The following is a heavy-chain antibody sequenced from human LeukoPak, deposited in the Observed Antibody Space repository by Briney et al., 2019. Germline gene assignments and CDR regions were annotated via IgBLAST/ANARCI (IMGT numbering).Heavy chain of an antibody. Sequence: ASGKVSCKASGYTITSYYMHWVRQAPGQGLEWMGIINPSGGSTSYAQKFQGRVTMTRDTSTSTVYMELSSLRSEDTAVYYCARRLVGATADDAFDIWGQGTMVTVSP. V-gene: IGHV1-46*01. CDR2: INPSGGST. CDR3: ARRLVGATADDAFDI. CDR1: GYTITSYY. J-gene: IGHJ3*02. D-gene: IGHD1-26*01.